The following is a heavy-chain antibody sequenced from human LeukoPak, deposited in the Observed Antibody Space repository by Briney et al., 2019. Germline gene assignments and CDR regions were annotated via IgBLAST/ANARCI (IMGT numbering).Heavy chain of an antibody. CDR1: GVSISSYY. CDR3: ARDYGAVTTYR. CDR2: IYYSGST. V-gene: IGHV4-59*01. Sequence: SDTLSLTCTVSGVSISSYYWSWIRQPPGKGLEGFGYIYYSGSTNYNPSLTSRVTISVDTSKNQFSLKLSSVTAADTAVYYCARDYGAVTTYRWGQGTLVTVSS. D-gene: IGHD4-11*01. J-gene: IGHJ5*02.